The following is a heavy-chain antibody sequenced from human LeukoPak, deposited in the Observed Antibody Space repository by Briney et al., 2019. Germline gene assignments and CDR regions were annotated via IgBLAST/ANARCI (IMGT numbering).Heavy chain of an antibody. CDR2: IKQDGSEK. V-gene: IGHV3-7*01. CDR1: GFTFSSYW. Sequence: GGSLRLSCVASGFTFSSYWMSWVRQAPGEGQEWVANIKQDGSEKYYVDSVKGRFTISRDNAKNALYLQMNSLRAEDTAVYYCVRGLHTFDYWGQGTLVTVSS. CDR3: VRGLHTFDY. J-gene: IGHJ4*02.